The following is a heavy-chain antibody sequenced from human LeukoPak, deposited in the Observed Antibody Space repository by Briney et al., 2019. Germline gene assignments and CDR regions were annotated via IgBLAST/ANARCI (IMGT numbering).Heavy chain of an antibody. D-gene: IGHD5-18*01. J-gene: IGHJ4*02. Sequence: GRSLRLSCAASGFTFSSYAMHWVRQAPGKGLEWVAVISYDGSNKYYADSVKGRFTISRDNSKNTLYLQMNSLRAEDTAVYYCARDDGYSYGTLDYWGQGTLVTVSS. CDR3: ARDDGYSYGTLDY. CDR2: ISYDGSNK. CDR1: GFTFSSYA. V-gene: IGHV3-30*04.